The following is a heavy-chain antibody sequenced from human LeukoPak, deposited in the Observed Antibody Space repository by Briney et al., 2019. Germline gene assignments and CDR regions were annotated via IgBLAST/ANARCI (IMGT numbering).Heavy chain of an antibody. D-gene: IGHD3-10*01. CDR3: ARAVLLWFGEPDAFDI. Sequence: SETLSLTCTVSGGSISSYYWSWIRQPAGKGLEWIGRIYTSGSANYNPSLKSRVTMSVDTSKNQFSLKLSSVTAADTAVYYCARAVLLWFGEPDAFDIWGQGTMVTVSS. CDR1: GGSISSYY. J-gene: IGHJ3*02. CDR2: IYTSGSA. V-gene: IGHV4-4*07.